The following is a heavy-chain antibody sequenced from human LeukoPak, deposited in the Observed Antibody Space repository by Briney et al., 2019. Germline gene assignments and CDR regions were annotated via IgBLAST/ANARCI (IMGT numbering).Heavy chain of an antibody. CDR1: GFTFSSYS. D-gene: IGHD5-18*01. CDR2: ISTSSSYI. J-gene: IGHJ4*02. Sequence: GGSLRLSCAASGFTFSSYSMNWVRQAPGKGLEWVSSISTSSSYIYYADSLKGQFTISRHNAENSLYLQMNSLRAEDTAVYYCARTSDKPMVLTTDFDYWGQGTLVTVSS. CDR3: ARTSDKPMVLTTDFDY. V-gene: IGHV3-21*01.